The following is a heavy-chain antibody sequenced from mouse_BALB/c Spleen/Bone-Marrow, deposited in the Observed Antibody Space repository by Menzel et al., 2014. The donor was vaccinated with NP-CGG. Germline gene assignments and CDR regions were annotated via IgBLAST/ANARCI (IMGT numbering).Heavy chain of an antibody. V-gene: IGHV1-14*01. J-gene: IGHJ2*01. CDR2: VNPYNDGT. CDR1: GYTFTSYV. CDR3: ARRGRIAEALGY. D-gene: IGHD6-1*01. Sequence: EVQGVESGPELVKPGASVKMSYKASGYTFTSYVMHWVKQKPGQGLEWIGYVNPYNDGTKYNEKLKGEATLTSDKSSSTAYMELSSLTSEDSAVYYCARRGRIAEALGYWGQGTTLTVSS.